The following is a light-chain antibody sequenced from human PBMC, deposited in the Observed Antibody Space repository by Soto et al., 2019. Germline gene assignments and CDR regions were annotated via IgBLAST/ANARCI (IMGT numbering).Light chain of an antibody. CDR1: SSNIGTNP. CDR3: AAWDVSLVV. J-gene: IGLJ2*01. CDR2: SDN. V-gene: IGLV1-44*01. Sequence: QSVLTQPPSASGTPGRRVTISCSGSSSNIGTNPVIWYQQLPGAAPKLLIYSDNQRPSGVPDRFAGSKSGPSASLAISGLQSEDEADYYCAAWDVSLVVFGGGTQLTVL.